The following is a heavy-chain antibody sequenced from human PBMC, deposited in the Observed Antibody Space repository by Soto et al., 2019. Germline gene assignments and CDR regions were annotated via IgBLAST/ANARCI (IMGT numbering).Heavy chain of an antibody. CDR1: GVSIACSY. J-gene: IGHJ6*02. D-gene: IGHD6-13*01. V-gene: IGHV4-59*01. Sequence: HSETLTITYTVYGVSIACSYWRWIQHPPGKGLEWIVYIYYYGSTNYNPSLKSRVTISVDTSKNQFSLKLSSVTAADTAVYYCASSNIAAAGFYYYGMDVWGRGTTVT. CDR2: IYYYGST. CDR3: ASSNIAAAGFYYYGMDV.